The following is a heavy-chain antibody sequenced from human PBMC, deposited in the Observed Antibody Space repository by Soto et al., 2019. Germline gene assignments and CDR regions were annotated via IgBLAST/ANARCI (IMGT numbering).Heavy chain of an antibody. CDR3: AKDRRYYYYYGMDV. J-gene: IGHJ6*02. CDR2: ISWNSGSI. CDR1: GFTFDDYA. Sequence: PGGSLRLSCAASGFTFDDYAMHWVRQAPGKGLEWVSGISWNSGSIGYADSVKGRFTISRDNAKNSLYLQINSLRAEDTALYYCAKDRRYYYYYGMDVWGQGTTVTVSS. V-gene: IGHV3-9*01.